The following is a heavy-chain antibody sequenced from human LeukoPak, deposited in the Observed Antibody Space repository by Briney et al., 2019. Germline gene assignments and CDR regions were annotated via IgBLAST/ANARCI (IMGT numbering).Heavy chain of an antibody. D-gene: IGHD6-13*01. Sequence: PGGSLRLSCAASGLTFSTFAMNWVRQVPGKGLECVSAISGSGGTTYYADSVKGRFTISRDNPKNTVYLQMNSLRAEDTAVYYCAKATIAAAGSRKYCFDYWGQGTLVTVSS. V-gene: IGHV3-23*01. J-gene: IGHJ4*02. CDR1: GLTFSTFA. CDR3: AKATIAAAGSRKYCFDY. CDR2: ISGSGGTT.